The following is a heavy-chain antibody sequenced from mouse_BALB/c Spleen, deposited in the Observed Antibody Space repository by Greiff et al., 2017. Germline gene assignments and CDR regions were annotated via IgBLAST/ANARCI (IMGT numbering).Heavy chain of an antibody. CDR2: ISSGGGST. CDR1: GFAFSSYD. D-gene: IGHD2-4*01. CDR3: ARHGTSTMMTTSSDY. Sequence: EVQLVESGGGLVKPGGSLKLSCAASGFAFSSYDMSWVRQTPEKRLEWVAYISSGGGSTYYPDTVKGRFTISRDNAKNTLYLQMSSLKSEDTAMYYCARHGTSTMMTTSSDYWGQGTTLTVSS. J-gene: IGHJ2*01. V-gene: IGHV5-12-1*01.